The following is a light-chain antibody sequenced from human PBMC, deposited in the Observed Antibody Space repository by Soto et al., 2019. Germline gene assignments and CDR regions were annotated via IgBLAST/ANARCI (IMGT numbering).Light chain of an antibody. CDR3: QEYNSYSGT. V-gene: IGKV1-5*03. CDR2: KAS. J-gene: IGKJ1*01. Sequence: DIQMTQSPATLSGSVGDRVTITCRASQTISSWLAWYQQKPGKAPKLLIYKASALESGVPSRFSGSGSGTKFTLTISSLQPDDFATYYCQEYNSYSGTFGQGTKVDIK. CDR1: QTISSW.